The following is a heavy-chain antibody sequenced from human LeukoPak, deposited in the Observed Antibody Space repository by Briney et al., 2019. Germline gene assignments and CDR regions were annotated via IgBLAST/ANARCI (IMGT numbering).Heavy chain of an antibody. V-gene: IGHV3-48*01. CDR2: ISGSSSTI. CDR3: AREAGYSYALGY. CDR1: GFTFSSYS. J-gene: IGHJ4*02. Sequence: GGSLRLSCVASGFTFSSYSMSWVRQAPGKGLEWVSYISGSSSTIYYADSVKGRFTISRDSAKNSLYLQMNSLRAEDSAVYYCAREAGYSYALGYWGQGALVTVSS. D-gene: IGHD5-18*01.